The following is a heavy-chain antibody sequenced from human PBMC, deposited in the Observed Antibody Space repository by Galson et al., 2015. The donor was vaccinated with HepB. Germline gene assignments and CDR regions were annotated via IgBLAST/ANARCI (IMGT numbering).Heavy chain of an antibody. V-gene: IGHV3-74*01. CDR3: VTGSGSFYNY. J-gene: IGHJ4*02. CDR2: INSDSSST. Sequence: SLRLSCAVSGLTFSRYWMHWVRQAPGEGLVWVSRINSDSSSTIYVDSVKGRFTISRDNAKSTVYLQMNSLRAEDTAIYYCVTGSGSFYNYWGQGTLVTVSS. D-gene: IGHD3-10*01. CDR1: GLTFSRYW.